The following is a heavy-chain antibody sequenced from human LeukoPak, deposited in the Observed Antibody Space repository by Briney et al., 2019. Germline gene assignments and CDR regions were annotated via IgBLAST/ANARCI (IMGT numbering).Heavy chain of an antibody. Sequence: GGSLRLSCAASGFIFSSYAMSWVRQAPGKGLEWVSAISGSGGSTYYADSVKGRFTISRDNSKNTLYLQMNSLRAEDTAVYYCAKDSEQWLLLRVGFDYWGQGTLVTVSS. CDR1: GFIFSSYA. J-gene: IGHJ4*02. D-gene: IGHD3-22*01. V-gene: IGHV3-23*01. CDR3: AKDSEQWLLLRVGFDY. CDR2: ISGSGGST.